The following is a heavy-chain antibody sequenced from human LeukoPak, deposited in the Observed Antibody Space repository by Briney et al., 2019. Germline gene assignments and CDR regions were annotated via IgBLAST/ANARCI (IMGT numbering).Heavy chain of an antibody. Sequence: GSLSLSYAASGFTFSYYYMTWIRQTPEKGVEWSSHITIGVGAGYYADSVKGRFAISRDDAKNSLYLQTNSLTVEDTAVYYCARGHYEMDVWGQGTTVTVSS. CDR1: GFTFSYYY. V-gene: IGHV3-11*01. CDR3: ARGHYEMDV. J-gene: IGHJ6*02. CDR2: ITIGVGAG.